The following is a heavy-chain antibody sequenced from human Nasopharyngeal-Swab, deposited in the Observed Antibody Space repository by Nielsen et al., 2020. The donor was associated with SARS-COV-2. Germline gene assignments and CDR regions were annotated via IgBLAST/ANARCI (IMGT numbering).Heavy chain of an antibody. J-gene: IGHJ6*02. CDR2: IIPIFTRP. D-gene: IGHD1-14*01. CDR1: GGTFSNYA. CDR3: ARVPTPEVYYYGMDV. Sequence: SVKVSCKASGGTFSNYAINWLRHVPGQGLEWMGGIIPIFTRPNTAQKFQGRVTLTADDSTSAAYMELSSLRYEDTAVYYCARVPTPEVYYYGMDVWGQGTSVTVSS. V-gene: IGHV1-69*13.